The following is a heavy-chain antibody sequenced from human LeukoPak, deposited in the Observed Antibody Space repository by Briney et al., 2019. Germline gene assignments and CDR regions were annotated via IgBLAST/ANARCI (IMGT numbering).Heavy chain of an antibody. CDR2: IYYSGST. CDR3: ARGLNRNDYGDYGY. CDR1: GGSISSGSYY. Sequence: SQTLSLTCTVSGGSISSGSYYWSWIRQPPGKGLEWIGYIYYSGSTYYNPSLKSRVTISVDTSKNQFSLKLSSVTAADTAVYYCARGLNRNDYGDYGYWGQGTLVTVSS. J-gene: IGHJ4*02. D-gene: IGHD4-17*01. V-gene: IGHV4-30-4*08.